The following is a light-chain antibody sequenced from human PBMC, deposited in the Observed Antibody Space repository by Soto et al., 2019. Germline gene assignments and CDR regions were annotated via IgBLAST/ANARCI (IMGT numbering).Light chain of an antibody. CDR2: AAS. CDR1: QGISNY. V-gene: IGKV1-27*01. CDR3: QKYSSAPST. Sequence: DIQMTQSPSSLSASVGDRATITCRASQGISNYLAWYQQKPGKVPRLLIYAASTWQSGIPSRFSGSGSGTDFTLTISSLQPEDVATYYGQKYSSAPSTFGQGTRVEIK. J-gene: IGKJ1*01.